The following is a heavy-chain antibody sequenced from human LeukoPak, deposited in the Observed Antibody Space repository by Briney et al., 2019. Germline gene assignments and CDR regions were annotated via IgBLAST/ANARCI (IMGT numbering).Heavy chain of an antibody. D-gene: IGHD6-13*01. CDR2: IIPIFGTA. J-gene: IGHJ6*04. Sequence: GASVKVSCKASGGTFSSYAISWVRQAPGQGLEWMGGIIPIFGTANYAQKFQGRVTITADKSTSTAYMELSSLRSEDTAAYYCARDSIAAAGTGPYGMDVWGKGTTVTVSS. CDR1: GGTFSSYA. CDR3: ARDSIAAAGTGPYGMDV. V-gene: IGHV1-69*06.